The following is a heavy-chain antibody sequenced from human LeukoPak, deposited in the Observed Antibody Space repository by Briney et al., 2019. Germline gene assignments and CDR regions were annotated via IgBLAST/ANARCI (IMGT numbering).Heavy chain of an antibody. V-gene: IGHV1-18*01. CDR3: ARVPQPMVRGGPLGY. J-gene: IGHJ4*02. CDR1: GYTFTSYG. D-gene: IGHD3-10*01. CDR2: ISAYNGNT. Sequence: ASVKVSCKASGYTFTSYGISWVRQAPGQGLEWMGWISAYNGNTNYAQKLQGRVTMTTDTSTSTAYMELRSLRSDDTAVYYCARVPQPMVRGGPLGYWGQGTLVTVSS.